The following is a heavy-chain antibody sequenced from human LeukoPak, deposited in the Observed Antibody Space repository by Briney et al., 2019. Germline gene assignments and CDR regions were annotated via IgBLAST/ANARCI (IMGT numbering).Heavy chain of an antibody. J-gene: IGHJ4*02. D-gene: IGHD5-12*01. V-gene: IGHV4-30-4*08. CDR2: IYYTGST. CDR1: GGSIRSGDYF. CDR3: ARDRAYSGYDYTSDY. Sequence: SETLSLTCTVSGGSIRSGDYFWSWIRQPPGKGLEWIGYIYYTGSTYYNPSLKSRVTISVDTSKNQFSLKLSSVTAADTAVYYCARDRAYSGYDYTSDYWGQGTLVTVSS.